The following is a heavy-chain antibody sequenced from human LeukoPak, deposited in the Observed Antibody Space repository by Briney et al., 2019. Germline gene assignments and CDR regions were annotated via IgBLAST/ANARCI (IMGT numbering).Heavy chain of an antibody. CDR2: IIPIFGTA. D-gene: IGHD3-22*01. Sequence: SVKVSCKASGGTFSSYAISWVRQAPGQGLEWVGRIIPIFGTANYAQKFQGRVTITTDESTSTAYMELSSLRSEDTAVYYCASGLYDSSGSNDYWGQGTLVTVSS. CDR1: GGTFSSYA. J-gene: IGHJ4*02. CDR3: ASGLYDSSGSNDY. V-gene: IGHV1-69*05.